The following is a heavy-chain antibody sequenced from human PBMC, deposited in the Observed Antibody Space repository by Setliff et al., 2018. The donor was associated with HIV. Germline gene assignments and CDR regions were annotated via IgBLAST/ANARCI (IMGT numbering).Heavy chain of an antibody. CDR1: GFTFRNYA. Sequence: HPGGSLRLSCAASGFTFRNYAMSWVRQAPGKGLEWVSTINGRGDDTYYADSVKGRFTISRDNSKNTVSLQMSSLRADDTAVYYCAKEWSITAVIVVPSWDYWGQGTLVTV. D-gene: IGHD3-22*01. CDR3: AKEWSITAVIVVPSWDY. V-gene: IGHV3-23*01. J-gene: IGHJ4*02. CDR2: INGRGDDT.